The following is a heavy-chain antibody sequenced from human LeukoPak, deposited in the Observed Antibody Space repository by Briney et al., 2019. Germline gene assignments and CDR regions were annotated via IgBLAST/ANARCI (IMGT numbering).Heavy chain of an antibody. Sequence: GGSLRLSCAASGFAFSSYAMTWVRQAPGKGLEWVSGVSGSGGGTYYADAVKGSFTISRDNSKNTLYLQMNSLRAEDTAVYYCAKGGSYLNYFDNWGQGTLVTVSS. CDR1: GFAFSSYA. J-gene: IGHJ4*02. CDR2: VSGSGGGT. V-gene: IGHV3-23*01. D-gene: IGHD1-26*01. CDR3: AKGGSYLNYFDN.